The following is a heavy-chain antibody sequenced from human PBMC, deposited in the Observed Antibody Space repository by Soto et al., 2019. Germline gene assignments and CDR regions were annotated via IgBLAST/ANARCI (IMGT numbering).Heavy chain of an antibody. D-gene: IGHD2-15*01. CDR2: IYYSGST. CDR3: ARMPLGYCSGGSCYSEDY. V-gene: IGHV4-31*03. J-gene: IGHJ4*02. Sequence: QVQLQESGPGLVKPSQTLSLTCTVSGGSISSGGYYWSWIRQHPGKGQAWIAYIYYSGSTYYNPSLKSRVTISVDTSKNQFSLKLSSVTAADTAVYYCARMPLGYCSGGSCYSEDYWGQGTLVTVSS. CDR1: GGSISSGGYY.